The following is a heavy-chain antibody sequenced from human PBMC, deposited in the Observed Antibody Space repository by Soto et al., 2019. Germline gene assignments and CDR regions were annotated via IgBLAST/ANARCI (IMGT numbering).Heavy chain of an antibody. CDR3: SRGSFGYYGP. D-gene: IGHD2-2*03. J-gene: IGHJ5*02. Sequence: GGSLRLSCNCSGFRFSEHAMTWVRQAPGKGLEWVGFIRNTPYGGTTDYSASVRCRFTISRDDSASNAYLQIHRLKTEGACYYYCSRGSFGYYGPWGPGTLVTVSS. CDR2: IRNTPYGGTT. V-gene: IGHV3-49*04. CDR1: GFRFSEHA.